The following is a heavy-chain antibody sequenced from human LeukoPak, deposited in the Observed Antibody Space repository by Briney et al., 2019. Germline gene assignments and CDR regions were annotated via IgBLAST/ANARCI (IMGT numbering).Heavy chain of an antibody. J-gene: IGHJ5*02. CDR1: GYTFTSYA. CDR2: INAGNGNT. Sequence: VASVKVSCKASGYTFTSYAMHWVRQAPGQRLEWMGWINAGNGNTKYSQKFQGRVTITRDTSASTAYMELSSLRSEDTAVYYCARGQYCSSTSCYSFDPWGQGTLVTVSS. V-gene: IGHV1-3*01. CDR3: ARGQYCSSTSCYSFDP. D-gene: IGHD2-2*02.